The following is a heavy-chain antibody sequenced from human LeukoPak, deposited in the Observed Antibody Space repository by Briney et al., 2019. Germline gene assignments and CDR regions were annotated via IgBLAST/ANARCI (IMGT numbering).Heavy chain of an antibody. D-gene: IGHD5-24*01. CDR3: ARARRDGYPTHLDY. V-gene: IGHV4-30-4*01. Sequence: PSETLSLTCTVSGGSISSGDYYWSWIRQPPGKGLEWIGYIYYSGSTYYNPSLKSRVTISVDTSKNQFSLKLSSVTAADTAVYYSARARRDGYPTHLDYWGQGTLVTVSS. CDR2: IYYSGST. CDR1: GGSISSGDYY. J-gene: IGHJ4*02.